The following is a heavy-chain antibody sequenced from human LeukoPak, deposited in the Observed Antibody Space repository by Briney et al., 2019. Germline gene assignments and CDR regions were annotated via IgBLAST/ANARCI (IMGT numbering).Heavy chain of an antibody. CDR1: GGSISSSSYY. D-gene: IGHD3-10*01. J-gene: IGHJ4*02. V-gene: IGHV4-61*01. Sequence: SETLSLTCTVSGGSISSSSYYWSWIRQPPGKGLEWMAYIHSSGSTNYNPSLKSRLTASVDTSKNQFSLNVRSVTAADTAVYYCAKVASGGAKFDYWGQGTLVTVSS. CDR2: IHSSGST. CDR3: AKVASGGAKFDY.